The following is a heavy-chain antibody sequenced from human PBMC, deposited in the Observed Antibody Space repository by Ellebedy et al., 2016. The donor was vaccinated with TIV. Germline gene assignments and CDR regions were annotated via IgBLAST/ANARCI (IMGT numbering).Heavy chain of an antibody. D-gene: IGHD4/OR15-4a*01. V-gene: IGHV3-23*01. Sequence: GESLKISXAASGLTFSTYAMSWVRQAPGKGLEWVSVIGPSAGETYFADSVKGRFTISRDNSKNMVYLQMNSLRAEDTAVYYCARHYRTMGDFWGQGTLVTVSS. J-gene: IGHJ4*02. CDR2: IGPSAGET. CDR3: ARHYRTMGDF. CDR1: GLTFSTYA.